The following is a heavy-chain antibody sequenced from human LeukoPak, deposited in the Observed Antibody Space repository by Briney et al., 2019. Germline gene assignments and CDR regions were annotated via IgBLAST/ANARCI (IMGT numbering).Heavy chain of an antibody. CDR1: GGSISSNS. CDR3: ARDRRLGGYSYGYYFDY. V-gene: IGHV4-59*01. CDR2: IYTSGST. J-gene: IGHJ4*02. Sequence: SETLSLTCTVSGGSISSNSWSWIRQPPGKGLEWIGYIYTSGSTNYNPSLKSRVTISLDTSKNQFSLKLSSVTAADTAVYYCARDRRLGGYSYGYYFDYWGQGTLVTVSS. D-gene: IGHD5-18*01.